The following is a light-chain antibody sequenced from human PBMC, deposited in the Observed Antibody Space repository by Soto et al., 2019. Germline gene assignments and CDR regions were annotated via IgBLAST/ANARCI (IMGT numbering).Light chain of an antibody. J-gene: IGKJ1*01. CDR3: QQTYSSPQWT. CDR1: QSVSSN. Sequence: DIVMTQSPAPLSVSQGERATLSCKSSQSVSSNLAWYQQKPGQAPRLLIYGASTRATGIPARFSGSGSGTEFILTISSLQPEDFATYYCQQTYSSPQWTLGQGTKVDI. V-gene: IGKV3-15*01. CDR2: GAS.